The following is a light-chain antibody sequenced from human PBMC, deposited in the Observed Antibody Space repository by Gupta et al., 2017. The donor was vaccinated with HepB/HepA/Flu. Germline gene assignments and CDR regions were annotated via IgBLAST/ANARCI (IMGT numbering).Light chain of an antibody. CDR2: AAS. CDR3: QQRDSTPHT. V-gene: IGKV1-39*01. CDR1: QSISSY. Sequence: DIQMTQSPSSLSASVGDRVTITCRASQSISSYLNWYQQKPGKVPKLLIYAASSLQSGVPSRFSGSGSGTDFTLTISRLQPEDFATYYCQQRDSTPHTFGQGTKMEIK. J-gene: IGKJ2*01.